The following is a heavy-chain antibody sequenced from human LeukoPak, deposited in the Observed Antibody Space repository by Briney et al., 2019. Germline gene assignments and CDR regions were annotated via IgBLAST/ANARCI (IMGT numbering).Heavy chain of an antibody. Sequence: GGSLSLLWGAAEFLQRNLWVMWLRQSTGNGLEWEANISPRGTGTYYVAPFKGQFTISRDNARNLLFLQMNTLRADDTAVYFCGAFGYEAGIDLWGQGTLVAVSS. V-gene: IGHV3-7*01. CDR2: ISPRGTGT. D-gene: IGHD2-2*01. CDR1: EFLQRNLW. CDR3: GAFGYEAGIDL. J-gene: IGHJ4*02.